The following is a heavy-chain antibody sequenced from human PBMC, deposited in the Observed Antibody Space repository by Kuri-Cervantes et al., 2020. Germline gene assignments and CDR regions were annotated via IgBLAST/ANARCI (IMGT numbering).Heavy chain of an antibody. V-gene: IGHV3-48*01. CDR2: ISGSSSTI. D-gene: IGHD4-17*01. CDR1: GFTFSNYY. CDR3: ARIYGDYARIDY. J-gene: IGHJ4*02. Sequence: GGSLRLSCAASGFTFSNYYMNWVRQAPGKGLEWVSSISGSSSTIHYADPVKGRFTISRDNAKNTPYLQMNSLRAEDTAVYYCARIYGDYARIDYWGQGTLVTVSS.